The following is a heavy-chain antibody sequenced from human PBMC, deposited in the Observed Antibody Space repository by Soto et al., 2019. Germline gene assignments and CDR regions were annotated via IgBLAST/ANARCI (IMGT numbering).Heavy chain of an antibody. J-gene: IGHJ5*02. CDR3: ARDFFDSSDYTTNWFDP. CDR1: GDSISNSRFY. V-gene: IGHV4-39*01. CDR2: IYHTGNA. Sequence: SETLSLTCSVSGDSISNSRFYWAWIRQPPGEGLECIVSIYHTGNAYYNPSLKSRVTISVDTSKNQFSLKLTSVTAADAALYYCARDFFDSSDYTTNWFDPWGQGTLVTVSS. D-gene: IGHD3-22*01.